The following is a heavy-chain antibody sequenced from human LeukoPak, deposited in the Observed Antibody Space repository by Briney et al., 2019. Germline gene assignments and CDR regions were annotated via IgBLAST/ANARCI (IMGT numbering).Heavy chain of an antibody. D-gene: IGHD6-19*01. J-gene: IGHJ4*02. Sequence: SVKVSCKASGGTFSSYAISWVRQAPGQGLEWMGGIIPIFGTANYAQKFQGRVTITADESTSTAYMELSSLRSEDTAVYYCARSSGWYNPPYYFDYWGQGTLVTVSS. CDR2: IIPIFGTA. V-gene: IGHV1-69*13. CDR3: ARSSGWYNPPYYFDY. CDR1: GGTFSSYA.